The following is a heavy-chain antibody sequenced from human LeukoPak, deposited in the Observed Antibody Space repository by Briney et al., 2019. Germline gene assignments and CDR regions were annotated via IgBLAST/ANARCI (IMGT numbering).Heavy chain of an antibody. D-gene: IGHD3-3*01. CDR2: IYTTGST. V-gene: IGHV4-4*07. Sequence: PSETLSLTCPVSDASINDYYWSWIRQPAGKGLEWIGRIYTTGSTNNNTSLKCRVTMSIAMSKNQFSLNLSSGTAADTAVYYCARGGEWSYDYWGQGTLVTVSS. CDR1: DASINDYY. J-gene: IGHJ4*02. CDR3: ARGGEWSYDY.